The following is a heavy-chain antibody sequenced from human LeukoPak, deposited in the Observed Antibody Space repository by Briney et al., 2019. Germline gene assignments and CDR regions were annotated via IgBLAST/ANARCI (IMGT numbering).Heavy chain of an antibody. Sequence: ASVKVSCKASGYTFTSYGISWVRQAPGQGLEWMGWISAYNGNTNYAQKLQGRVTMTTDTSTSTAYMELRSLRSDGTAAYYCARDYYDSSGYYPGVCVYWGQGTLVTVSS. CDR3: ARDYYDSSGYYPGVCVY. CDR2: ISAYNGNT. J-gene: IGHJ4*02. D-gene: IGHD3-22*01. V-gene: IGHV1-18*01. CDR1: GYTFTSYG.